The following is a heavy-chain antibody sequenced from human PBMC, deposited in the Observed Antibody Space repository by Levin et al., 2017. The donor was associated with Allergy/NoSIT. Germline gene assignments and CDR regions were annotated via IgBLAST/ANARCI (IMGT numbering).Heavy chain of an antibody. CDR1: GFSFSSYA. CDR3: AREQYQLLVSYGMDV. V-gene: IGHV3-30-3*01. D-gene: IGHD2-2*01. J-gene: IGHJ6*02. Sequence: GGSLRLSCAASGFSFSSYAMHWVRQAPGKGLEWVAIISYGGTNEFYTDSVKGRFTISRDNSKNTLFLQMNSLRPDDTAVYFCAREQYQLLVSYGMDVWGQGTTVTVSS. CDR2: ISYGGTNE.